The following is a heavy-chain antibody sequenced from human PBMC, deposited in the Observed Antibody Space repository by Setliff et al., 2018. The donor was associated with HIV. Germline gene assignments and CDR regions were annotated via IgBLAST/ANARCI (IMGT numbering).Heavy chain of an antibody. CDR1: GGTFSSYA. D-gene: IGHD3-22*01. CDR3: ATIRAYYYDSSGQEYFQH. CDR2: IIPILGIA. J-gene: IGHJ1*01. V-gene: IGHV1-69*10. Sequence: SVKVSCKASGGTFSSYAISWVRQAPGQGLEWMGGIIPILGIANYAQKFQGRVTITTDESTSTAYMELSSLTSEDTAMYYCATIRAYYYDSSGQEYFQHWGHGSLVTVSS.